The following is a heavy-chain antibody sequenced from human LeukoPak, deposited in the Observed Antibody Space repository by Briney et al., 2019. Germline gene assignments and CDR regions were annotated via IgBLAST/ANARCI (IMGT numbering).Heavy chain of an antibody. CDR1: GYTFTGYY. D-gene: IGHD3-22*01. J-gene: IGHJ4*02. CDR2: INPNSGGT. CDR3: AREFPDYYDSSGYSYYFDY. Sequence: ASVKVSCKASGYTFTGYYMHWVRQAPGQGLEWMGWINPNSGGTNYAQKFQGRVTMTRDTSISTAYMELSRLRSDDTAVYYCAREFPDYYDSSGYSYYFDYWGQGTLVTVSS. V-gene: IGHV1-2*02.